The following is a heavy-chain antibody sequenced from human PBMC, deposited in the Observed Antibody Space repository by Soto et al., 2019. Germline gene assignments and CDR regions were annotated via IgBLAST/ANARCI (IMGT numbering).Heavy chain of an antibody. V-gene: IGHV3-23*01. J-gene: IGHJ4*02. D-gene: IGHD1-26*01. Sequence: EVQLLESGGGVEHPGGSLRLSCAVFGFNFTTYAMSWVRQAPGKGLEWVSAISGSGDSTYYADSVKGRFTISRDNSKNTLYLQMNSLRAEDTAVYYCAKDRSGSNYWGQGTLVTVSS. CDR3: AKDRSGSNY. CDR1: GFNFTTYA. CDR2: ISGSGDST.